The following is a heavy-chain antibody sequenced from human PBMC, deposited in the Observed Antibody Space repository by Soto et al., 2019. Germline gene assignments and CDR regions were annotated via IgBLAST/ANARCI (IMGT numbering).Heavy chain of an antibody. Sequence: EVQLVESGGGLVQPGGSLRLSCAGSGLTFSNYWIHWFRQAPGQGLAWVSRISRDGSSTTYADSVKGRFTISRDFAKNTVYLQMNSLRAEDTAVYYCARESSGYSSYFDYWGQGTLVTVSS. CDR1: GLTFSNYW. V-gene: IGHV3-74*01. CDR3: ARESSGYSSYFDY. CDR2: ISRDGSST. J-gene: IGHJ4*02. D-gene: IGHD5-12*01.